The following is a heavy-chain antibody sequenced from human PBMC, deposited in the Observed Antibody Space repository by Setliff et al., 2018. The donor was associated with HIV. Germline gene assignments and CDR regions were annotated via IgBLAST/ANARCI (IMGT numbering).Heavy chain of an antibody. V-gene: IGHV4-38-2*02. CDR1: SYSIDNGYY. Sequence: SETLSLTCAVFSYSIDNGYYWAWIRQAPGKGLEWIGRIYNSGNTDYNPSLRSRATISVDISKNRFSLKLTSVAATDTAVYFCARDWSLRFSQSPSLNYFDSWGQGAQVTVSS. J-gene: IGHJ4*02. D-gene: IGHD5-12*01. CDR2: IYNSGNT. CDR3: ARDWSLRFSQSPSLNYFDS.